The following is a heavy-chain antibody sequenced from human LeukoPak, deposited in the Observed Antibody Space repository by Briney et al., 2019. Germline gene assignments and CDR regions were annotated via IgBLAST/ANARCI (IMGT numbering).Heavy chain of an antibody. D-gene: IGHD4-23*01. CDR2: ISYDGSNK. V-gene: IGHV3-30*18. CDR3: AKMNYGGDSVDWYFDL. Sequence: PGGSLRLSCAASGFTFSSYGMHWVRQAPGKGLEWVAVISYDGSNKYYADSVKGRFTISRDNSKNTLYLQMNSLRAEDTAVYYWAKMNYGGDSVDWYFDLWGRGTLVTVSS. J-gene: IGHJ2*01. CDR1: GFTFSSYG.